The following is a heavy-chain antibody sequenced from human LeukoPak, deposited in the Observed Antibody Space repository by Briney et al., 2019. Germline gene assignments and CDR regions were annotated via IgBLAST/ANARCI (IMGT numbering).Heavy chain of an antibody. Sequence: SETLSLTCTVSGGSISSSRYYWGWIRQPPGKGLEWIGSIYYSGSTYYNPSLKSRVTIFVDTAKNQFSLRLSSVTAADTAVYYCARQGPDFASGTDYYYYMDVWGKGTTVTVSS. V-gene: IGHV4-39*01. CDR2: IYYSGST. CDR3: ARQGPDFASGTDYYYYMDV. D-gene: IGHD1-14*01. CDR1: GGSISSSRYY. J-gene: IGHJ6*03.